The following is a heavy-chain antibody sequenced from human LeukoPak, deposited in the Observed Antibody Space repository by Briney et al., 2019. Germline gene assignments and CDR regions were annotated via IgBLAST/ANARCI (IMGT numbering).Heavy chain of an antibody. J-gene: IGHJ6*02. CDR1: GGSISSSSYY. V-gene: IGHV4-61*02. CDR3: ARVSPSGVRDV. D-gene: IGHD3-10*01. Sequence: PSETLPLTCTVSGGSISSSSYYWSWIRQPAGKGLEWIGRIYTSGSTNYNPSLNSRVTISIDTSKNQFSLSLSSVTAADTAVYYCARVSPSGVRDVWGQGTTVTVSS. CDR2: IYTSGST.